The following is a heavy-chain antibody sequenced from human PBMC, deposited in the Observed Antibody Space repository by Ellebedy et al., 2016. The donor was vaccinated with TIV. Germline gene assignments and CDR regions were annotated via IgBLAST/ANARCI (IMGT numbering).Heavy chain of an antibody. D-gene: IGHD5-18*01. Sequence: GESLKISCAASGFTFSTYSMNWVRQAPGKGLEWVSFISSGSIYIYYADSVKGRFTISRDNTKNSLYLQMNSLRAEDTAVYYCARRGYSYGDAAFDIWGQGTMVTVSS. CDR2: ISSGSIYI. J-gene: IGHJ3*02. CDR1: GFTFSTYS. V-gene: IGHV3-21*06. CDR3: ARRGYSYGDAAFDI.